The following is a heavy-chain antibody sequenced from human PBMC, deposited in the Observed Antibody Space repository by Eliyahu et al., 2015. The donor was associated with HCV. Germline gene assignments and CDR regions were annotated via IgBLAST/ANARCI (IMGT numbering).Heavy chain of an antibody. CDR3: ARIRPTNSSSWDRYYYYGMDV. D-gene: IGHD6-13*01. CDR1: GGTFSSYA. Sequence: EVKKPGSSVKVSCKASGGTFSSYAISWVRQAPGQGLEWMGGIIPIFGTANYAQKFQGRVTITADESTSTAYMELSSLRTGDTAVYYCARIRPTNSSSWDRYYYYGMDVWGQGTTVTVSS. J-gene: IGHJ6*02. CDR2: IIPIFGTA. V-gene: IGHV1-69*01.